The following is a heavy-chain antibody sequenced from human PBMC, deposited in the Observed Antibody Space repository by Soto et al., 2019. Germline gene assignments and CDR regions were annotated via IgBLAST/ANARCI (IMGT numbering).Heavy chain of an antibody. J-gene: IGHJ4*02. CDR3: ARDHDIMVAPTHPSDY. Sequence: QVQLVQSGPEVEKPGASVKVSCKASGYTFTSYGINWVRQAPGQGLEWVGWISAHNGHTKYAQKVQGRVTMTTDTSTSTVFMELRSLRFDDTAVYYCARDHDIMVAPTHPSDYWGQGTLVTVSA. CDR1: GYTFTSYG. D-gene: IGHD2-8*01. CDR2: ISAHNGHT. V-gene: IGHV1-18*04.